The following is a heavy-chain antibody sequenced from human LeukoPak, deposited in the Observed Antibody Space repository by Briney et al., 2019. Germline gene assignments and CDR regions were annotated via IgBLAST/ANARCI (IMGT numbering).Heavy chain of an antibody. CDR3: ARGSRPYYDFWSGSNWFDP. J-gene: IGHJ5*02. CDR2: INPSGGST. V-gene: IGHV1-46*01. Sequence: ASVKVSCTASGYTFTSYYMHWVRQAPGQGLGWMGIINPSGGSTSYAQKFQGRVTMTRDTSTSTVYMELISLRSEDTAVYYCARGSRPYYDFWSGSNWFDPWGQGTLVTVSS. CDR1: GYTFTSYY. D-gene: IGHD3-3*01.